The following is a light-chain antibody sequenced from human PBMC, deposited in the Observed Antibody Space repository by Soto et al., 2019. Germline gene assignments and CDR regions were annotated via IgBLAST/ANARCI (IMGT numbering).Light chain of an antibody. CDR3: QQSKSPQPT. J-gene: IGKJ2*01. CDR1: QDINSD. CDR2: GAS. Sequence: DVQMTQSPSSLSGSVGDSVTITCRGSQDINSDLAWYQQRPGEAPKSLIFGASNLLDGVSSKFSGSGSGSEFTLTITSLQPEDSATYFCQQSKSPQPTFGRGTKVDIK. V-gene: IGKV1-16*02.